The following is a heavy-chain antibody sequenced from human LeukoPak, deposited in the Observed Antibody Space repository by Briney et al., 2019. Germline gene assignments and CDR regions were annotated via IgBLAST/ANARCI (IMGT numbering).Heavy chain of an antibody. J-gene: IGHJ4*02. CDR3: AKDGTSYYYIYY. CDR2: ISSSGSTI. D-gene: IGHD2/OR15-2a*01. Sequence: QSGGSLRLSCAASGFTFSSYEMNWVRQAPGKGLEWVSYISSSGSTIYYADSVKGRFTISRDSAKNSLYLQMNSLRGDDTAVYYCAKDGTSYYYIYYWGQGTLVTVSS. CDR1: GFTFSSYE. V-gene: IGHV3-48*03.